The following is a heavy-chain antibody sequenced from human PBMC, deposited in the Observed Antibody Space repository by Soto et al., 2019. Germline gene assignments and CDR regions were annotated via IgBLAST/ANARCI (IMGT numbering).Heavy chain of an antibody. V-gene: IGHV4-30-2*01. D-gene: IGHD2-2*01. CDR2: IYHSGST. CDR3: ARVPDR. CDR1: GGSISSGGYS. Sequence: QLQLQESGSRQVKPSQTLSLTCAVSGGSISSGGYSWSWIRQPPGKGLEWIGYIYHSGSTYYNPSLKSRVTISVDRSKNQFSLKLSSVTAADTAVYYCARVPDRWGQGTLVTVSS. J-gene: IGHJ5*02.